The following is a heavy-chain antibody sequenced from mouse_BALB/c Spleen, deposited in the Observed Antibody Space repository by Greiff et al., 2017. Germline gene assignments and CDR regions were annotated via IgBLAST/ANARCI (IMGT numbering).Heavy chain of an antibody. D-gene: IGHD1-1*01. CDR2: IYPGSGNT. J-gene: IGHJ1*01. V-gene: IGHV1-84*02. CDR1: GFTFTDYY. Sequence: VQLQESGPELVKPGASVKISCTASGFTFTDYYINWVKQKPGQGLEWIGWIYPGSGNTKYNAKFQGKATLTVDTSSSTAYMQLSSLTSEDTAVYFCARSCYGSSQYWCFDDWGAGTTVTVSS. CDR3: ARSCYGSSQYWCFDD.